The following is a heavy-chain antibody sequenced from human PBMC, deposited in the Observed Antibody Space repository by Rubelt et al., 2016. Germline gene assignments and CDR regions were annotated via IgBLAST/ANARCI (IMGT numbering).Heavy chain of an antibody. D-gene: IGHD3-10*01. J-gene: IGHJ3*02. CDR1: GFTFSSYW. V-gene: IGHV3-7*01. Sequence: RLSCAASGFTFSSYWMSWARQAPGKGLEWLANIKEDGSETYHVDSVRGRFTISRDNAKNSVYLQMNSLRAEDTAVYYCARDNYFGSGKYAFDIWGQGTMVTVSS. CDR2: IKEDGSET. CDR3: ARDNYFGSGKYAFDI.